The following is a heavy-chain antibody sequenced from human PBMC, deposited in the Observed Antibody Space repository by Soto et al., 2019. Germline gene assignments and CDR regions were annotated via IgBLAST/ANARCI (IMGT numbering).Heavy chain of an antibody. V-gene: IGHV1-58*01. Sequence: SVKVSCKASGFAFTGSAARWVRQARGQRLEWIGWLVVGSGNTNYAQMFQERVTITRDMSTSTAYMELSSLRSEDTAVYYCAASYYDSSAFDIWGQGTVVTVSS. J-gene: IGHJ3*02. CDR1: GFAFTGSA. CDR3: AASYYDSSAFDI. CDR2: LVVGSGNT. D-gene: IGHD3-22*01.